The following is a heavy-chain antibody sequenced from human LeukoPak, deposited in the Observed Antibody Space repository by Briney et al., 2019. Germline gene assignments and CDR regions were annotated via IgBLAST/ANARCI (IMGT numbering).Heavy chain of an antibody. CDR2: MNTNTGKA. Sequence: GASVKVSCKASGYTFTTYGISWVRQVPGQGPEWMGWMNTNTGKATYAQDFRGRFVFSFDSSVSTAYLEITSLKAADTAVYYCAREEGGLDVWGQGTTVIVSS. V-gene: IGHV7-4-1*02. CDR1: GYTFTTYG. CDR3: AREEGGLDV. J-gene: IGHJ6*02.